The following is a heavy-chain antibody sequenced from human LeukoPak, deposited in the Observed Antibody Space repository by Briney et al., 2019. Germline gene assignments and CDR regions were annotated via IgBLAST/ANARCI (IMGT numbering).Heavy chain of an antibody. CDR2: INPNSGGT. J-gene: IGHJ4*02. CDR1: GYTFTGYY. D-gene: IGHD3-10*01. CDR3: AREVGSQYYGSGSYSAAHFDH. V-gene: IGHV1-2*02. Sequence: ASVKVSCKASGYTFTGYYMHWVRQAPGQGLEWMGWINPNSGGTNYAQKFQGRVTMTRDTSISTAYMELSRLRSDDTAVYYCAREVGSQYYGSGSYSAAHFDHWGQGTLVTVSS.